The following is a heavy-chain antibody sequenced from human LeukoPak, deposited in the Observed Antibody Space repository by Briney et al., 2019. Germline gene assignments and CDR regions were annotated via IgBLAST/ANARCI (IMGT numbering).Heavy chain of an antibody. CDR3: RGLGGDRSFDY. D-gene: IGHD2-21*02. CDR1: GGSISSYY. V-gene: IGHV4-59*01. CDR2: IYYSGST. Sequence: SETLSLTCTVSGGSISSYYWSWIRQPPGKGLEWIGYIYYSGSTNYNPSLKSQVTISVDTSKNQFSLKLSSVTAADTAVYYCRGLGGDRSFDYWGQGTLVTVSS. J-gene: IGHJ4*02.